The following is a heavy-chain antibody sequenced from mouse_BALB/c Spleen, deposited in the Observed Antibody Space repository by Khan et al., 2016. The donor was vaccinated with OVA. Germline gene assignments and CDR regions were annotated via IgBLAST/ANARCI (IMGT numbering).Heavy chain of an antibody. CDR1: GYSFTSDY. CDR3: ACGSSYGYFDV. V-gene: IGHV1-66*01. CDR2: ISPGSGYS. Sequence: QVQLQQSGPELVKPGASVKISCKASGYSFTSDYIHWVKQRPGQGLEWIGCISPGSGYSKYYEKFKGQATLTADTSSSTAYMQFSSLTSEESAVYFCACGSSYGYFDVWGAGTTVTVTS. D-gene: IGHD1-1*01. J-gene: IGHJ1*01.